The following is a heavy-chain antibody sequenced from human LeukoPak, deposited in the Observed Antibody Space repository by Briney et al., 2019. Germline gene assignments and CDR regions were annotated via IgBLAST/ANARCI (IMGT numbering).Heavy chain of an antibody. V-gene: IGHV3-48*03. CDR1: GFTFSSYE. CDR3: ARDNILTGYGFLDY. J-gene: IGHJ4*02. Sequence: GGSLRLSCAASGFTFSSYEMNWVRQAPGKGLEWVSYISSSGSTIYYADSVKGRFTFSRDNAKNSLYLQMNSLRAEDTAVYYCARDNILTGYGFLDYWGQGTLVTVSS. D-gene: IGHD3-9*01. CDR2: ISSSGSTI.